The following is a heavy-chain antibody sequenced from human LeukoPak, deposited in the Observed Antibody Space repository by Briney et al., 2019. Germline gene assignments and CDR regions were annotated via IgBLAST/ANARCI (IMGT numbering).Heavy chain of an antibody. CDR1: GYSFTSSS. Sequence: PGESLKISCKGSGYSFTSSSIGWVRQMPGKGLEWMGIIYPSDSDTRYSPSFQGQVTISADKSSSTAYLQWSSLKASDTAMYYCARQQDSSGYYYDAFDIWGQGTMVTVSS. V-gene: IGHV5-51*01. J-gene: IGHJ3*02. D-gene: IGHD3-22*01. CDR2: IYPSDSDT. CDR3: ARQQDSSGYYYDAFDI.